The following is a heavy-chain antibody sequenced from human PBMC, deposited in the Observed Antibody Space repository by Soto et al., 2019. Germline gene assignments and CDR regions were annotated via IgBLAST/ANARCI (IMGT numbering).Heavy chain of an antibody. CDR1: GGSVSSGDYY. D-gene: IGHD3-3*01. CDR2: IYYSGST. CDR3: ARADFWSGYYKNGLYFDY. Sequence: SETLSLTCTVSGGSVSSGDYYWSWIRQPPGKGLEWIGYIYYSGSTYYNPSLKSRVTISVDTSKNQFSLKLSSVTAADTAVYYCARADFWSGYYKNGLYFDYWGQGTLVTVSS. J-gene: IGHJ4*02. V-gene: IGHV4-30-4*01.